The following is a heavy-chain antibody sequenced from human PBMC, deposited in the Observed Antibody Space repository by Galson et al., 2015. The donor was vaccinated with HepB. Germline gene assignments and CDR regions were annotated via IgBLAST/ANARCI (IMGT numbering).Heavy chain of an antibody. V-gene: IGHV1-2*02. CDR2: INPNNGGT. Sequence: SVKVSCKASGYTFTGYYMHWVRQAPGQGLEWMGWINPNNGGTNYALKFQGRVTMTRDTSISTAYMELSRLRSDDTAVYYCARAPQGPHAFDIWGQGTMVTVSS. J-gene: IGHJ3*02. CDR1: GYTFTGYY. CDR3: ARAPQGPHAFDI.